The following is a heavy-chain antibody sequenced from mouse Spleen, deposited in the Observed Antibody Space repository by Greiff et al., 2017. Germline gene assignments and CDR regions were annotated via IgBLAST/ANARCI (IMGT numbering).Heavy chain of an antibody. D-gene: IGHD2-4*01. J-gene: IGHJ4*01. V-gene: IGHV1-55*01. CDR1: GYTFTSYW. Sequence: VQLQQSGAELVKPGASVKMSCKASGYTFTSYWITWVKQRPGQGLEWIGDIYPGSGSTNYNEKFKSKATLTVDTSSSTAYMQLSSLTSEDSAVYYCAHDYDYYAMDYWGQGTSVTVSS. CDR2: IYPGSGST. CDR3: AHDYDYYAMDY.